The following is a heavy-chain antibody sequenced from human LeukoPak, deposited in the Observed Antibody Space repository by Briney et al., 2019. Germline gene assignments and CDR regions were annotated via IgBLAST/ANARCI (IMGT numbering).Heavy chain of an antibody. CDR3: ARGSVGIGDAFDI. D-gene: IGHD1-26*01. J-gene: IGHJ3*02. CDR2: ISSSSSYI. V-gene: IGHV3-21*01. CDR1: GFTFSSYS. Sequence: PGGSLRLSCAASGFTFSSYSMNWVRQAPGKGLEWVSSISSSSSYIYYADSVKGRFTISRDNAKNSLYLQMNSLRAEDMAVYYCARGSVGIGDAFDIWGQGTMVTVSS.